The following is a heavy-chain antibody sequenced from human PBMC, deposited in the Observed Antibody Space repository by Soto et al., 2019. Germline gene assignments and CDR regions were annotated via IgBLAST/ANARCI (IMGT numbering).Heavy chain of an antibody. Sequence: QLQLQESGSGLVKPSETLSLTCTVSNGSISSRSSYWGWIRQTPGKGLEWIGSIYYIGNTYYNPSLKSRVTISIDTSKTQFSLKLTSVTAADTAVYFCGGQDYGAKRYDFDNWGQGTLVTVSS. V-gene: IGHV4-39*01. J-gene: IGHJ4*02. CDR3: GGQDYGAKRYDFDN. D-gene: IGHD4-17*01. CDR2: IYYIGNT. CDR1: NGSISSRSSY.